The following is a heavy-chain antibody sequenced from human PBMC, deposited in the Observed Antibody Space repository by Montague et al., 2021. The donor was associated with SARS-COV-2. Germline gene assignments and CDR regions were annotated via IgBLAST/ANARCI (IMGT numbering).Heavy chain of an antibody. CDR1: GDSISSFY. D-gene: IGHD2-15*01. Sequence: SETLSLTCTVSGDSISSFYWNWIRQHAGKGLEWIGRIYASGGTNYNPSLESRVTMSVDTSKNQFSLKLNSVTAADTAVYYCGRGVVAATPVVDYWGRGTLVTVSS. V-gene: IGHV4-4*07. CDR2: IYASGGT. J-gene: IGHJ4*02. CDR3: GRGVVAATPVVDY.